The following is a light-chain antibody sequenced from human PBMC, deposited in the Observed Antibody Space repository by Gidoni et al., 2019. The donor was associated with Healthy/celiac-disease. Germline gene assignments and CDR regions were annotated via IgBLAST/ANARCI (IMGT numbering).Light chain of an antibody. Sequence: DIQMPQSPSTLSASVGDRVTIPCRASQSISSWLAWYQQKPGKAPKLLIYKASSLESGVPSRFSGSGSGTEFTLTISSLQPDDFATYYCQQYNSYPLTFGGXTKVEIK. CDR1: QSISSW. V-gene: IGKV1-5*03. J-gene: IGKJ4*01. CDR3: QQYNSYPLT. CDR2: KAS.